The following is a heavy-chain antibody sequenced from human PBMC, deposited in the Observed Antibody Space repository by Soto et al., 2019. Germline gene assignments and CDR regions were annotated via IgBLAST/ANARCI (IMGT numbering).Heavy chain of an antibody. CDR3: AKHRGYSNYAFDY. J-gene: IGHJ4*02. V-gene: IGHV3-23*01. Sequence: PGGSLRLSCAASGFTFSNYAMSWVRQAPGKGLEWVSSISISGGSIYYADSVKGRFTISRDNSKNTLYLQMNSLRAEDTALYYCAKHRGYSNYAFDYWGQGTLVTVSS. D-gene: IGHD4-4*01. CDR2: ISISGGSI. CDR1: GFTFSNYA.